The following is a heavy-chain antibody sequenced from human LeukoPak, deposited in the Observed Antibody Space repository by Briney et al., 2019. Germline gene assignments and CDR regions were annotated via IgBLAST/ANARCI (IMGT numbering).Heavy chain of an antibody. Sequence: GASVKVSCKASGYTFTGYYMHWVRQAPGQGLEWMGWISAYNGNTNYAQKLQGRVTMTTDTSTSTAYMELRSLRSDDTAVYYCARVFLPSEMATIDEAGFVFDIWGQGTMVTVSS. CDR3: ARVFLPSEMATIDEAGFVFDI. CDR2: ISAYNGNT. J-gene: IGHJ3*02. D-gene: IGHD5-24*01. CDR1: GYTFTGYY. V-gene: IGHV1-18*04.